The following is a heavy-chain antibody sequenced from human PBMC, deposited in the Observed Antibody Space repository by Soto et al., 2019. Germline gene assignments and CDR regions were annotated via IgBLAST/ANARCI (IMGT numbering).Heavy chain of an antibody. CDR1: GGSFGKSA. CDR3: ATGVIWIGYFTVDS. CDR2: FIPVYRTL. J-gene: IGHJ4*02. V-gene: IGHV1-69*13. Sequence: SVKVSCKASGGSFGKSAINWVRQTPGQGLEWLGGFIPVYRTLNYAQKFQGRVTITADESTGTAYMTLSSLASDDTAVYYCATGVIWIGYFTVDSWGQGTRVTSPQ. D-gene: IGHD3-3*01.